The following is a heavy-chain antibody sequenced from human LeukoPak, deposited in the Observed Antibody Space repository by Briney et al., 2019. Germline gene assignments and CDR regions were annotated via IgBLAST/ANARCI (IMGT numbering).Heavy chain of an antibody. CDR2: IYHSGRT. J-gene: IGHJ4*02. Sequence: AGSLRLSCAASGFTFSSYAMRWVRQHPGKGVEWIGEIYHSGRTNYNTSLKSRVTISVDKYKNKFSLKLSSVTAADTAVYYCARDYYDSSGTFDYWGQGTLVTVSS. CDR3: ARDYYDSSGTFDY. V-gene: IGHV4-4*02. CDR1: GFTFSSYAM. D-gene: IGHD3-22*01.